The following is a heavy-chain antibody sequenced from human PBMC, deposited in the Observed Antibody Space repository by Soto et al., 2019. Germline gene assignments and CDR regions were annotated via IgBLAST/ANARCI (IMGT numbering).Heavy chain of an antibody. CDR3: ARRGAVTAYWYFDL. CDR1: GGSIRSYF. J-gene: IGHJ2*01. V-gene: IGHV4-59*08. D-gene: IGHD4-4*01. Sequence: SETLSLTCIVSGGSIRSYFWSWIRQPPGKGLEWIGNIYYSGSTNYNPSLKSRVTISVDTSKNQFSLKLSSVTAADTAVYYCARRGAVTAYWYFDLWGRGTLVTVSS. CDR2: IYYSGST.